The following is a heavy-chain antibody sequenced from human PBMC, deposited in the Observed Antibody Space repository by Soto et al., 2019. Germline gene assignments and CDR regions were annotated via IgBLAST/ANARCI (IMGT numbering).Heavy chain of an antibody. CDR2: IYWDDDK. J-gene: IGHJ4*02. CDR1: GFSLSTSGVG. CDR3: AHLVYYSVGGYFDY. D-gene: IGHD3-10*02. Sequence: QITLKESGPTLVKPTQTLTLTCTFSGFSLSTSGVGVGWIRQPPGKALEWLALIYWDDDKRYSPSLKSRLTITKDTSKNQVVLTMTNMDPVATATYYCAHLVYYSVGGYFDYWGQGTLVTVSS. V-gene: IGHV2-5*02.